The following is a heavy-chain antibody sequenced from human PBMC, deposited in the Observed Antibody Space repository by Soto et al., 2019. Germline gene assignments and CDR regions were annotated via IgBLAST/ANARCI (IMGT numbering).Heavy chain of an antibody. CDR1: GFTLGDYG. V-gene: IGHV3-49*03. CDR3: TTYYYDSSGYSYYYHGMDV. CDR2: IGSKAYGGTT. D-gene: IGHD3-22*01. J-gene: IGHJ6*02. Sequence: GGSLRLSCTASGFTLGDYGMSWFRQAPGKGLEWVGFIGSKAYGGTTEYAASVKGRFTISRDDSKSIAHLQMNSLKTEDTAVYYCTTYYYDSSGYSYYYHGMDVWGQGTTVTVSS.